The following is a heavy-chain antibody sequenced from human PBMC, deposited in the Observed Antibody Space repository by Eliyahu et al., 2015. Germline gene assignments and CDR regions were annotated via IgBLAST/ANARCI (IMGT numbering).Heavy chain of an antibody. CDR3: ASSYYDYIWGSYRPYFDY. V-gene: IGHV3-48*03. CDR1: GXTFSXYE. Sequence: EVQLVESGGGLVQPGGSLRLSCAASGXTFSXYEXNWVRQAPGKGLGWVSYISSSGSTIYYADSVKGRFTISRDNAKNSLYLQMNSLRAEDTAVYYCASSYYDYIWGSYRPYFDYWGQGTLVTVSS. J-gene: IGHJ4*02. CDR2: ISSSGSTI. D-gene: IGHD3-16*02.